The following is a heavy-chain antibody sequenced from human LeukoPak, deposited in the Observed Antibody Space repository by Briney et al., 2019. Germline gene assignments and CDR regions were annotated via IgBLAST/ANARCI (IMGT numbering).Heavy chain of an antibody. J-gene: IGHJ4*02. CDR2: IYYSGST. CDR1: GGSISSYY. V-gene: IGHV4-59*01. CDR3: ARVDYYDSSGYYIDY. D-gene: IGHD3-22*01. Sequence: SETLSLTCTVSGGSISSYYWSWIRQPPGKGLEWIGYIYYSGSTNYNPSLKSRVTISVDTSKNQFSLKLSSVTAADTAVYYCARVDYYDSSGYYIDYWGRGTLVTVSS.